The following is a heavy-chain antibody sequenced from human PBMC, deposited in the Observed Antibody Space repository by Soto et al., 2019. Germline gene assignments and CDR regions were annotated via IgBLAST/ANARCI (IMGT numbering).Heavy chain of an antibody. V-gene: IGHV3-9*01. CDR2: ISWNSGSI. J-gene: IGHJ6*02. CDR1: GFTFDDYA. CDR3: AKGPYCGGDCPAIRFLNHVYYGMDV. D-gene: IGHD2-21*02. Sequence: PGGSLRLSCAASGFTFDDYAMHWVRQAPGKGLEWVSGISWNSGSIGYADSVKGRFTISRDNAKNSLYLQMNSLRAEDTALYYCAKGPYCGGDCPAIRFLNHVYYGMDVWGQGTTVTVSS.